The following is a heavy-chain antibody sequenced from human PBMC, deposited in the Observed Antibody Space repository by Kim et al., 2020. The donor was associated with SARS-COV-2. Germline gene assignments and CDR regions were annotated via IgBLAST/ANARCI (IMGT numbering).Heavy chain of an antibody. V-gene: IGHV3-64*01. J-gene: IGHJ4*02. CDR1: GFTFSSYA. Sequence: GGSLRLSCAASGFTFSSYAMHWVRQAPGKGLEYVSAISSNGGSTYYANSVKGRFTISRDNSKNTLYLQMGSLRAEDMAVYYCARGRGSAYYFDYWGQGTLVTVSS. CDR3: ARGRGSAYYFDY. CDR2: ISSNGGST.